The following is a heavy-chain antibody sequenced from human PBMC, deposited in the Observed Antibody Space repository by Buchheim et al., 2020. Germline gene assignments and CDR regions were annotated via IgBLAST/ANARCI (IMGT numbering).Heavy chain of an antibody. D-gene: IGHD2-2*01. CDR1: GFTFSSYS. CDR3: ARDYCSSTSCYYYYGMDV. J-gene: IGHJ6*02. Sequence: EVQLVESGGGLVQPGGSLRLSCAASGFTFSSYSMNWVRQAPGKGLEWVSYISSSSSTIYYADSVTGRFTISRDNAKNSLYLQMNSLRAEDTAVYYCARDYCSSTSCYYYYGMDVWGQGTT. CDR2: ISSSSSTI. V-gene: IGHV3-48*04.